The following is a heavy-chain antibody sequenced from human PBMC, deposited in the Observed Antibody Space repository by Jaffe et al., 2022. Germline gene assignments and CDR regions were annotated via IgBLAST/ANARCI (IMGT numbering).Heavy chain of an antibody. Sequence: QVQLVESGGGVVQPGGSLRLSCAASGFTFSDYGMHWVRQPPGKGLEWVAFLGYDESKKYYADSVKGRITMSRDNSKNTLYLQMNSLRVEDTAVYYCAKDSTQNGYRWFEYWGQGTLVTVSS. CDR1: GFTFSDYG. CDR3: AKDSTQNGYRWFEY. J-gene: IGHJ4*02. D-gene: IGHD3-16*02. CDR2: LGYDESKK. V-gene: IGHV3-30*02.